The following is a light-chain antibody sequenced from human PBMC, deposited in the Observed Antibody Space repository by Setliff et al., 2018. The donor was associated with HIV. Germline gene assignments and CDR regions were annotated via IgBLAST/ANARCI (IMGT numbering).Light chain of an antibody. Sequence: QSALAQPASVSGSPGQSITISCSGTSSDVGNYNLVSRYQQPPGKAPKLMVYEVTKRPLGVSTRFSGSKSGNTASLTISGLLAEDEADYYCCSYAGSRTLYVFGTGTKVTVL. CDR3: CSYAGSRTLYV. V-gene: IGLV2-23*02. CDR1: SSDVGNYNL. J-gene: IGLJ1*01. CDR2: EVT.